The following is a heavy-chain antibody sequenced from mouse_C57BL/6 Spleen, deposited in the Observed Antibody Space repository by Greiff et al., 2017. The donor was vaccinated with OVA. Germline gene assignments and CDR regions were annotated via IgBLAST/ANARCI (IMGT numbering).Heavy chain of an antibody. CDR1: GFTFSDYG. Sequence: DVKLVESGGGLVKPGGSLKLSCAASGFTFSDYGMHWVRQAPEKGLEWVAYISSGSSTIYYADTVKGRFTISRDNAKNTLFLQMTSLRSEDTAMYDCARSLRGSSLYYYAMDYWGQGTSVTVSS. D-gene: IGHD1-1*01. CDR3: ARSLRGSSLYYYAMDY. V-gene: IGHV5-17*01. J-gene: IGHJ4*01. CDR2: ISSGSSTI.